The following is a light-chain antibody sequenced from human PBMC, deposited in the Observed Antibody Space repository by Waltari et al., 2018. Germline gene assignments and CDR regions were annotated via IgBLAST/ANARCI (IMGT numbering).Light chain of an antibody. Sequence: DIVMTQSPDSLAVSLGERATINCKSSPSILYSSSNINYLAWYQQKPGQPPKLLIYWASTRESGVPDRFSGSGSGTDFTLTISSLQAEDVAVYYCQQYYGSPPYTFGQGTKLEIK. CDR1: PSILYSSSNINY. V-gene: IGKV4-1*01. CDR3: QQYYGSPPYT. J-gene: IGKJ2*01. CDR2: WAS.